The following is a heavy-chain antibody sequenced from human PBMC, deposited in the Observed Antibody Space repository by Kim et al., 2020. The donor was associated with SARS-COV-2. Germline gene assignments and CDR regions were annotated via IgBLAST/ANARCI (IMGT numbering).Heavy chain of an antibody. Sequence: GGSLRLSCAASGFTFSSYSMNWVRQAPGKGLEWVSYISSSSSTIYYADSVKGRFTISRDNAKNSLYLQMNSLRDEDTAVYYCARGSDYYLAEYFQHWGQGTLVTVSS. CDR2: ISSSSSTI. V-gene: IGHV3-48*02. CDR3: ARGSDYYLAEYFQH. D-gene: IGHD3-22*01. J-gene: IGHJ1*01. CDR1: GFTFSSYS.